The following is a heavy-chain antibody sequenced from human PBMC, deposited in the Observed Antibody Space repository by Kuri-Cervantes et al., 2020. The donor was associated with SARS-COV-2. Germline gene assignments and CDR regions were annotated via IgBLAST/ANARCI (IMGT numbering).Heavy chain of an antibody. V-gene: IGHV1/OR15-1*01. D-gene: IGHD3-3*01. Sequence: GESLKISCKASGYTFTSYGISWVRQAPGQELGWMGRINPNSGGTNYAQKFQGRVTMTRDTSISTAYTELSSLRSEDTATYYCARKISITILVRVWQYFDYWGQGTLVTVSS. CDR2: INPNSGGT. CDR1: GYTFTSYG. J-gene: IGHJ4*02. CDR3: ARKISITILVRVWQYFDY.